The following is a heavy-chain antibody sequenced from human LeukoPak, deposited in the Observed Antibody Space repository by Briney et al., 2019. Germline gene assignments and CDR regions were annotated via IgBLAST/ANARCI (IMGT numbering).Heavy chain of an antibody. CDR3: AKDLVEGLGIVGAFVDY. D-gene: IGHD1-26*01. V-gene: IGHV3-23*01. Sequence: GGSLRLSCAASGFXFSSYAMSWVRQAPGKGLEWVSAISGSGGSTYYADSVKGRFTISRDNSKNTLYLQMNSLRAEDTAVYYCAKDLVEGLGIVGAFVDYWGQGTMVTVSS. CDR2: ISGSGGST. CDR1: GFXFSSYA. J-gene: IGHJ4*02.